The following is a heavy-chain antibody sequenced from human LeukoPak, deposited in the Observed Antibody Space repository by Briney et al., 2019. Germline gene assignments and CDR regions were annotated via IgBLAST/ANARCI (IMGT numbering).Heavy chain of an antibody. V-gene: IGHV3-23*01. J-gene: IGHJ4*02. CDR1: EFTFTYYA. D-gene: IGHD4-11*01. Sequence: GGSLRLSCAASEFTFTYYAMNWVRQAPGKGLEWVSAISGSDGSTYYADSVKGRFTISRDNSKNTLYLQMNSLRAEDTAVYYCAKAGDYSYFDYWGQGTLVTVSS. CDR2: ISGSDGST. CDR3: AKAGDYSYFDY.